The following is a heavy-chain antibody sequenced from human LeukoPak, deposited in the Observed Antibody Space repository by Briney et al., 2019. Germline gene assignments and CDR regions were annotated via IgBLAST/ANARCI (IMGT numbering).Heavy chain of an antibody. CDR3: ARHVVYSGYYLEAFDM. Sequence: PSETLSLTCTVSGGSISSSSYYWGWIRQPPGKGLEWNLSIYYSGSTYYNPSLKSRVTISVHTSKNQFSLKLTSVTAADTAVYYCARHVVYSGYYLEAFDMWGQGTMVTVSS. D-gene: IGHD3-22*01. J-gene: IGHJ3*02. CDR1: GGSISSSSYY. CDR2: IYYSGST. V-gene: IGHV4-39*01.